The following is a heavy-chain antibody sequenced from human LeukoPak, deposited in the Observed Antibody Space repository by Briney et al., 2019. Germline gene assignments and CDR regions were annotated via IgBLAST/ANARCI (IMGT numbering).Heavy chain of an antibody. CDR2: IYYSGST. V-gene: IGHV4-31*03. Sequence: SQTLSLTCTVSGGSISSGGYYWSWIRQHPGKGLEWIGYIYYSGSTYYNPSLKSRVTISVDTSKNQFSLKLSSVTAADTAVYYCARVARFGEYNWFDPWGQGTLVTVFS. J-gene: IGHJ5*02. CDR3: ARVARFGEYNWFDP. CDR1: GGSISSGGYY. D-gene: IGHD3-10*01.